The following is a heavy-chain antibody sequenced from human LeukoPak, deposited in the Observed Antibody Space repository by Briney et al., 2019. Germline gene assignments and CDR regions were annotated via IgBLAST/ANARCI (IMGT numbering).Heavy chain of an antibody. V-gene: IGHV3-23*01. CDR2: ISGSGDTT. D-gene: IGHD3-16*01. J-gene: IGHJ4*02. Sequence: GGSLRLSCAASGFTFSSYAMSWVRQAPGKGLEWVSAISGSGDTTYYADSVKGRFTISRDNSKNTLYLQMNSLRAEDTAVYYCARDDDSLGARFDFWGQGTLVTVSS. CDR3: ARDDDSLGARFDF. CDR1: GFTFSSYA.